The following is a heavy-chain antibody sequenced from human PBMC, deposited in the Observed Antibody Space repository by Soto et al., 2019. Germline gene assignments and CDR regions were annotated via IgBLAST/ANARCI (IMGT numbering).Heavy chain of an antibody. CDR2: TYYRSKWYN. V-gene: IGHV6-1*01. J-gene: IGHJ6*02. CDR3: AREERAAAGIRGHYGMDV. D-gene: IGHD6-13*01. Sequence: SQTLSLTFAISGDSVSSNSAAWNWIRQSPSRGLEWLGRTYYRSKWYNDYAVSVKSRITINPDTSKNQFSLQLNSVTPEDTAVYYCAREERAAAGIRGHYGMDVWGQGTTVTVSS. CDR1: GDSVSSNSAA.